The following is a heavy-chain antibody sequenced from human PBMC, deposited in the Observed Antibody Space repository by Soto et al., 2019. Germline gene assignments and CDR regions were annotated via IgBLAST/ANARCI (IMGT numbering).Heavy chain of an antibody. D-gene: IGHD3-10*02. CDR2: IIPIGDMA. CDR1: GGTFSSYV. J-gene: IGHJ3*02. Sequence: KVSCKASGGTFSSYVVSWVRQAPGQGLEGMGRIIPIGDMANSARKFQGEVTITADKSTSTAYMELSSLRAEDTAVYYCASDRPLSVPTNQDACDIWGQGTMVTVSS. V-gene: IGHV1-69*04. CDR3: ASDRPLSVPTNQDACDI.